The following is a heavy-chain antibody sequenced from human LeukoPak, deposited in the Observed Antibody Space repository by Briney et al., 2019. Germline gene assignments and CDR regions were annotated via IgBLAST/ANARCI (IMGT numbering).Heavy chain of an antibody. CDR3: ARGRKALFGWFDP. Sequence: ASVKVSCKASGFTFTSSAMQWVRQARGQRLEWIGWIVVGSGNTNYAQKFQERVTITRDMSTSTAYMELSSLRSEDTAVYYCARGRKALFGWFDPWGQGTLVTVSS. CDR1: GFTFTSSA. D-gene: IGHD3-16*01. V-gene: IGHV1-58*02. J-gene: IGHJ5*02. CDR2: IVVGSGNT.